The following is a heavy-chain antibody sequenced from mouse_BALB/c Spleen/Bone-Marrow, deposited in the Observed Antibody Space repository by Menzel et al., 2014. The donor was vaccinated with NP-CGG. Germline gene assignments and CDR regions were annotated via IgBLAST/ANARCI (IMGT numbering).Heavy chain of an antibody. J-gene: IGHJ2*01. CDR1: GFTFSSYG. CDR3: ARDYYGSSDY. V-gene: IGHV5-6-3*01. D-gene: IGHD1-1*01. Sequence: DVHLVESGGGLVQPGESLKLSCAASGFTFSSYGMSWVRQTPDKRLELVATINSNGGSTYYPDSVKGRFTISRDNAKNTLYLQMSSLKSEDTAMYYCARDYYGSSDYWGQGTTLTVSS. CDR2: INSNGGST.